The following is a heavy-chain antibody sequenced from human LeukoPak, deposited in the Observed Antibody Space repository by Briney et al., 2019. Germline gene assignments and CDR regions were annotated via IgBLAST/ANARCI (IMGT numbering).Heavy chain of an antibody. CDR1: GGTFSSYA. D-gene: IGHD3-10*01. CDR3: ARPSIYYGSGSRTSYYYYYGMDV. CDR2: INTNTGNP. Sequence: ASVKVSCKASGGTFSSYAISWVRQAPGQGLEWMGWINTNTGNPTYAQGFTGRFVFSLDTSVSTAYLQISSLKAEDTAVYYCARPSIYYGSGSRTSYYYYYGMDVWGQGTTVTVSS. J-gene: IGHJ6*02. V-gene: IGHV7-4-1*02.